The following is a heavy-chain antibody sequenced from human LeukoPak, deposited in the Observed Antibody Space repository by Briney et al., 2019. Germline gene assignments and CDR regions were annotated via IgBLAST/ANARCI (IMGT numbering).Heavy chain of an antibody. J-gene: IGHJ4*01. V-gene: IGHV3-30*02. CDR1: GFSFSNND. CDR3: AKEIRVVTAILYFDH. Sequence: QTGGSLRLSCAASGFSFSNNDVPWVRQAPGKGLEWVAFIRYDGSHEHYIESVKGRFTVSRDNSKNTVYLEMNSLRVDDTAVYFCAKEIRVVTAILYFDHWGQGSLVTVSS. D-gene: IGHD2-21*02. CDR2: IRYDGSHE.